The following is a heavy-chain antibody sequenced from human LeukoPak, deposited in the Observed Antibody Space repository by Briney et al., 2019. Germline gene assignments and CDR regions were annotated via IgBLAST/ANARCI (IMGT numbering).Heavy chain of an antibody. CDR2: IHGGGIT. Sequence: GGSLRLSCAASGFTISSNYMSWVRQAPGKGLEWVSVIHGGGITYYADSVKGRFTISRDNSKNTLYLQMNSLRAEDTAVYYCARSIPAAGIDFWGQGTLVTVSS. V-gene: IGHV3-53*01. J-gene: IGHJ4*02. CDR1: GFTISSNY. CDR3: ARSIPAAGIDF. D-gene: IGHD2-2*01.